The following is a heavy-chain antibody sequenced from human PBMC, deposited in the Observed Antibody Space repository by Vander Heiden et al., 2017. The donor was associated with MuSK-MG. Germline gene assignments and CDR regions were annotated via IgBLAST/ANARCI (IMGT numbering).Heavy chain of an antibody. J-gene: IGHJ4*02. CDR3: ARSGRLYYYGSGSYNRIYFDY. Sequence: EVQLVQSGAEVKKPGESLKISCKGSGYSFTSYWIGWVRQMPGKGLEWMGIIYPGDSDTRYSPSFQGQVTISADKSISTAYLQWSSLKASDTAMYYCARSGRLYYYGSGSYNRIYFDYWGQGTLVTVSS. CDR1: GYSFTSYW. CDR2: IYPGDSDT. V-gene: IGHV5-51*01. D-gene: IGHD3-10*01.